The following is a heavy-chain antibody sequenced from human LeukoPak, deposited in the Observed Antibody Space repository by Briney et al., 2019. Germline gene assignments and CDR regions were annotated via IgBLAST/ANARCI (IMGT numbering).Heavy chain of an antibody. Sequence: GGSLRLSCAASGFTFSSYAITWVRQAPGKGLEWVSSIRSTGDSTFYADSVKGRFTISRDNAKNSLYLQMNSLRAEDTAVYYCARDRTGVFDYWGQGTLVTVSS. V-gene: IGHV3-21*01. CDR1: GFTFSSYA. D-gene: IGHD7-27*01. J-gene: IGHJ4*02. CDR3: ARDRTGVFDY. CDR2: IRSTGDST.